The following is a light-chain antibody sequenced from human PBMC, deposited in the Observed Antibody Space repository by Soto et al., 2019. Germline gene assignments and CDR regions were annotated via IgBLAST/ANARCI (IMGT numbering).Light chain of an antibody. CDR3: QQYNTYSLT. J-gene: IGKJ4*01. Sequence: DIQVTQAPSARSASVGDRVTITCRASQSISSWLAWYQQKPGKAPKLLIYKASTLQTGVPSRFSGSGSGTEFTLTISSLQPDDFATYYCQQYNTYSLTFGGGTKVDIK. CDR1: QSISSW. V-gene: IGKV1-5*03. CDR2: KAS.